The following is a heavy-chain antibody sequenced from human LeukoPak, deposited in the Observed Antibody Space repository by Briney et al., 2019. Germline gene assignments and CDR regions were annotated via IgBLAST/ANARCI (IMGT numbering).Heavy chain of an antibody. Sequence: SETLSLTCTVSGGSISSSSYYWGWIRQPPGEGLEWIGSIYYSGNTYYNPSLKSRVTISVDTSKNQFSLKLKSVTAADTAVYYCARGGYYGSGNDFRFDPWGQGTLVTVSS. J-gene: IGHJ5*02. V-gene: IGHV4-39*07. CDR1: GGSISSSSYY. CDR3: ARGGYYGSGNDFRFDP. CDR2: IYYSGNT. D-gene: IGHD3-10*01.